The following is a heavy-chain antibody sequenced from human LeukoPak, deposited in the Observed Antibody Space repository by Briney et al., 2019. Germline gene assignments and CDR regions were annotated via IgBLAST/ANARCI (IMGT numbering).Heavy chain of an antibody. CDR1: GGSISSGGYS. CDR3: ARETSLAGFASGLGFNY. Sequence: SETLSLTCAVSGGSISSGGYSWSWIRQPPGKGLEWIGYIYHSGSTYYNPSLKSRVTMSIDTSKNQFSLKLTSVTAADTATYYCARETSLAGFASGLGFNYWGQGILVTVSS. J-gene: IGHJ4*02. V-gene: IGHV4-30-2*01. CDR2: IYHSGST. D-gene: IGHD6-19*01.